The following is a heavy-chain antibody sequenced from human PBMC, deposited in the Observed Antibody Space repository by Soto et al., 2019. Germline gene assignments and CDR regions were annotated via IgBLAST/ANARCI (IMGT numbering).Heavy chain of an antibody. Sequence: QLQLQESGSGLVKPSQTLSLTCAVSGGSISGTTYSWSWIRQPTGNGLEWIGYIYDSGNTYYNPSLKSQFSSSVDRSKNQFSLKLSSVTAADTAVYYCARGQGAAAGHSNVDYWGQGALVTVSS. D-gene: IGHD6-13*01. CDR2: IYDSGNT. CDR3: ARGQGAAAGHSNVDY. J-gene: IGHJ4*02. CDR1: GGSISGTTYS. V-gene: IGHV4-30-2*01.